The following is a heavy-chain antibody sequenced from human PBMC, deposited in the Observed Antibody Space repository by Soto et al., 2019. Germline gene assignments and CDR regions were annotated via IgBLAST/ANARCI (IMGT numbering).Heavy chain of an antibody. D-gene: IGHD3-16*01. CDR1: GFSFNNYW. V-gene: IGHV3-7*01. J-gene: IGHJ4*02. CDR3: VSALAGRGGIDY. Sequence: EVQLVESGGGLVQPGGSLRLSCAASGFSFNNYWMSWVRQGLGKGLEWVVNIKDDGGETYYLDSVKGRFTMSRDNAKSSLYLQMNSLRAEDTAVYYCVSALAGRGGIDYWGQGTLVTVSS. CDR2: IKDDGGET.